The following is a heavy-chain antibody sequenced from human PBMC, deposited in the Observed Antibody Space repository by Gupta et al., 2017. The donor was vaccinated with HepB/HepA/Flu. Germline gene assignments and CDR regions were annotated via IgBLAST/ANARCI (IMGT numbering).Heavy chain of an antibody. D-gene: IGHD3-3*01. CDR1: GFTFSSYS. CDR3: ASPPYDFWSDDDAFDI. J-gene: IGHJ3*02. CDR2: IRSSSSCI. Sequence: EVQLVESGGGLVKPGGSLRLSCAAPGFTFSSYSMNWVRQAPGKGLEWVSSIRSSSSCIYYADSVKGRFTISRDNAKNSLYLQMNSLRAEDTAVYYCASPPYDFWSDDDAFDIWGQGTMVTVSS. V-gene: IGHV3-21*01.